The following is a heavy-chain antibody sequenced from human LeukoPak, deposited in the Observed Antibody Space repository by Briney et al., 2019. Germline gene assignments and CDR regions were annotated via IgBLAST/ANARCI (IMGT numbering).Heavy chain of an antibody. CDR2: ISGSGGGT. CDR1: GFTFSSYS. D-gene: IGHD6-19*01. CDR3: ATATVAGRGYYFDY. Sequence: GGSLRLSCAASGFTFSSYSFNWVRQVPGKGLEWVSAISGSGGGTYYADSVKGRFTISRDNSKNTLYLQMNSLRVEDTAVYYCATATVAGRGYYFDYWGQGTLVTVSS. J-gene: IGHJ4*02. V-gene: IGHV3-23*01.